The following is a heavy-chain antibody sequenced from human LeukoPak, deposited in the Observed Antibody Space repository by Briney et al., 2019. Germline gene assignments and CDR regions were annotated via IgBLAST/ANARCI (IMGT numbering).Heavy chain of an antibody. J-gene: IGHJ4*02. D-gene: IGHD3-22*01. CDR3: ARDSIEGITMIVVGRPPYYFDY. CDR2: IYYSGST. V-gene: IGHV4-30-4*08. CDR1: GGSISSGDYY. Sequence: SETLSLTCTVSGGSISSGDYYWSWIRQPPGKGLEWIGYIYYSGSTYYNPSLKSRVTISVDTSKNQFSLKLSSVTAADTAVYYCARDSIEGITMIVVGRPPYYFDYWGQGTLVTVSS.